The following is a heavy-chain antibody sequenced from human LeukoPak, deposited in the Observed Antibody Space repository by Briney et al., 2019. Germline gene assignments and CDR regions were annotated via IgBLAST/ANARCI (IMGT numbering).Heavy chain of an antibody. CDR3: ARDLVGPDYYGSGSYYYYYYGMDV. Sequence: PGGSLRLSCAASGFTFSSYSMNWVRQAPGKGLEWVSSISSSSSYIYYADSVKGRFTISRDNAKNSLYLQMNSLRAEDTAVYYCARDLVGPDYYGSGSYYYYYYGMDVWGQGTTVTVSS. J-gene: IGHJ6*02. CDR1: GFTFSSYS. D-gene: IGHD3-10*01. V-gene: IGHV3-21*01. CDR2: ISSSSSYI.